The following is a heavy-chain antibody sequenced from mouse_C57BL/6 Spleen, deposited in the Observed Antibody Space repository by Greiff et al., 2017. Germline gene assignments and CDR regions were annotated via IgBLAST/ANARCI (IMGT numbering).Heavy chain of an antibody. D-gene: IGHD1-1*01. CDR2: ISYDGSN. CDR1: GYSITSGYY. V-gene: IGHV3-6*01. CDR3: ARDYYGSSRDY. Sequence: ESGPGLVKPSQSLSLTCSVTGYSITSGYYWNWIRQFPGNKLEWMGYISYDGSNNYNPSLKNRISITRDTSKNQFFLKLNSVTTEDTATYYCARDYYGSSRDYWGQGTTLTVSS. J-gene: IGHJ2*01.